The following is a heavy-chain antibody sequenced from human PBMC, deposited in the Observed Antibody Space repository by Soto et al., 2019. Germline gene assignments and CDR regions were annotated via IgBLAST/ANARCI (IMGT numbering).Heavy chain of an antibody. D-gene: IGHD2-2*01. Sequence: GASVKVSCKASGGTFSNYTISWVRQAPGQGLEWMGGIIPVFGTTDYEQKFQGRVTITADGSTSTAYMKLSSLRSADTAVYYCARSSPYIVVRKPTGNQDYYGMDVWGQWTTVTVSS. J-gene: IGHJ6*02. V-gene: IGHV1-69*13. CDR1: GGTFSNYT. CDR3: ARSSPYIVVRKPTGNQDYYGMDV. CDR2: IIPVFGTT.